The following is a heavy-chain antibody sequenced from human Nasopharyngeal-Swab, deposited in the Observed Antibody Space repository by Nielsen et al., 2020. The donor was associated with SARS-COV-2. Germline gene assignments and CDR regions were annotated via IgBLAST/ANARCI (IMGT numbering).Heavy chain of an antibody. CDR2: ITPEGAPH. CDR1: GFTFSSYP. V-gene: IGHV3-30*14. D-gene: IGHD6-19*01. Sequence: GESLKISCAVSGFTFSSYPMHWVRQAPGKGLEWVAVITPEGAPHAYADSVKDRFTISRDNSKNILYLQMNSLRPDDMGVCYCAREGGSSGRAGWIDPWGQGTLITVSS. CDR3: AREGGSSGRAGWIDP. J-gene: IGHJ5*02.